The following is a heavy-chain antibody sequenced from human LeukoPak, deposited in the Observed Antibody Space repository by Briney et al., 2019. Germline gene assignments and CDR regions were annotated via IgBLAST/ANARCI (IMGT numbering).Heavy chain of an antibody. CDR3: ARGREEYYYDSSGVISDY. CDR1: GGSFSGYY. V-gene: IGHV4-34*01. J-gene: IGHJ4*02. D-gene: IGHD3-22*01. CDR2: MSHTGAT. Sequence: SETLSLTCAVFGGSFSGYYWSWIRQSPEKGLEWIGEMSHTGATNYNPSLKSRVTVSVDTSKKQFSLKLSSMTAADTAVYYCARGREEYYYDSSGVISDYWGQGTLVTVSS.